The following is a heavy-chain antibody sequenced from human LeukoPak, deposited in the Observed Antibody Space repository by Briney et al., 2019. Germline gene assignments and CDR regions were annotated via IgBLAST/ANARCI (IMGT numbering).Heavy chain of an antibody. Sequence: GSLRLSCAASGFTFSSYSMNWVRQAPGKGLEWVSYISSSSSTMYCADSVKSRFTISRDNAKNSLYLQMNSLRAEDTAVYYCASWNFGNWFDPWGQGTLVTVSS. D-gene: IGHD3-10*01. CDR3: ASWNFGNWFDP. J-gene: IGHJ5*02. CDR1: GFTFSSYS. CDR2: ISSSSSTM. V-gene: IGHV3-48*01.